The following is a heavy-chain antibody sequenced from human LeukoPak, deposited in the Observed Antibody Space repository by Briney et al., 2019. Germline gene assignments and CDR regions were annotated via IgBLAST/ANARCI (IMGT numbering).Heavy chain of an antibody. Sequence: SETLSLTCAVYGGSFSGYYWSWIRQPPGKGLEWIGEINHSGSTNYNPSLKSRVTISVDTSKNQFSLKLSSVTAADTAVYYCARGWAGYCSSTSCSTGSRNWFDPWGQGTLVTVSS. CDR2: INHSGST. V-gene: IGHV4-34*01. J-gene: IGHJ5*02. D-gene: IGHD2-2*01. CDR3: ARGWAGYCSSTSCSTGSRNWFDP. CDR1: GGSFSGYY.